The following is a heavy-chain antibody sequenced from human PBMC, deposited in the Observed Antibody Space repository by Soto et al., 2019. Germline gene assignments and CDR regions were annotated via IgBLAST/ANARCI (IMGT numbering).Heavy chain of an antibody. CDR2: INPSGGSS. J-gene: IGHJ6*02. CDR3: ATAISRGAYYYYGMDV. D-gene: IGHD2-21*01. Sequence: GASVKVSCKASGYTFTNYYIHWVRQAPGQGLEWMGAINPSGGSSTYAQKFQGRVTMTTDTSTTTVYMELSSLRSEDTAVFYCATAISRGAYYYYGMDVWGPGTTVTVSS. V-gene: IGHV1-46*01. CDR1: GYTFTNYY.